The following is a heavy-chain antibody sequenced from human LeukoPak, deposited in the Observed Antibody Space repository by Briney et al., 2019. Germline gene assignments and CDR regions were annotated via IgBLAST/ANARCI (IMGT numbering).Heavy chain of an antibody. Sequence: GGSLRLSCAASGFTFSSYGMHWVRQAPGKGLEWVAVISYDGSNKYYADSVKGRFTISRDNSKNTLYLQMNSLRAEDTAVYYCAKDSGYCSSTSCYMNYWGQGTLVTASS. CDR1: GFTFSSYG. V-gene: IGHV3-30*18. CDR3: AKDSGYCSSTSCYMNY. CDR2: ISYDGSNK. D-gene: IGHD2-2*02. J-gene: IGHJ4*02.